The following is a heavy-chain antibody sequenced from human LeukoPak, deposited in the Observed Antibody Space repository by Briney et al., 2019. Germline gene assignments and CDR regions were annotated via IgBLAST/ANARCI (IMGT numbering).Heavy chain of an antibody. CDR2: IYGNGST. V-gene: IGHV4-4*07. CDR3: ARVGEWLFDIDV. D-gene: IGHD3-16*01. J-gene: IGHJ6*03. Sequence: SETLTLTCTVSGDPISVYCWTWIRQPAGKGLEWIGRIYGNGSTNYNPSLKSRVAMSIDTSKMQFSLKLRSVTAADTAVYYCARVGEWLFDIDVWGKGTTVIVSS. CDR1: GDPISVYC.